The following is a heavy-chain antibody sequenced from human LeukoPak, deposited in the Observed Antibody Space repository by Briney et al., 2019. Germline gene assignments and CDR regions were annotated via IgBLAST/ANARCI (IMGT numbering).Heavy chain of an antibody. CDR1: GFTFSSYS. J-gene: IGHJ4*02. V-gene: IGHV3-48*01. Sequence: GGSLRLSCAASGFTFSSYSMNWVRQAPGKGLEWVSYISRSSSTIYYADSVKGRFTISRDNAENSLFLQMNSLRAEDTAVYYCARGDCNGGSCYLSLTTIDYWGQGTLVTVSS. D-gene: IGHD2-15*01. CDR3: ARGDCNGGSCYLSLTTIDY. CDR2: ISRSSSTI.